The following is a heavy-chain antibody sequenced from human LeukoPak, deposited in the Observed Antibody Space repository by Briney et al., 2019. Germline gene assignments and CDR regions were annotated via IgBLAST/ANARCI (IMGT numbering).Heavy chain of an antibody. CDR3: ARDGFSDGDGVLFFDY. J-gene: IGHJ4*02. CDR2: ISFNGST. D-gene: IGHD4-17*01. CDR1: TASISNYY. V-gene: IGHV4-59*01. Sequence: PSETLSLTCTVSTASISNYYWSWIRQPPGKGLEWIGYISFNGSTNYNPSLKSRVAISIDTSKNQFSLKVTSVTAADTAMYYCARDGFSDGDGVLFFDYWGQGTLVTVSS.